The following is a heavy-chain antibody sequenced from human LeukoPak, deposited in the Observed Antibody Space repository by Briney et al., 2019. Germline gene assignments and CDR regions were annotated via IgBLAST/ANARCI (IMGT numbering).Heavy chain of an antibody. CDR1: GYTFTSYD. CDR3: ARPRSTMVRGVFTIDY. D-gene: IGHD3-10*01. Sequence: ASVKVSCKASGYTFTSYDINWVRQATGQGLEWMGWMNPNSGNTGYAQKFQGRVTMTRNTSISTAYMELSSLRSDDTAVYYCARPRSTMVRGVFTIDYWGQGTLVTVSS. V-gene: IGHV1-8*01. J-gene: IGHJ4*02. CDR2: MNPNSGNT.